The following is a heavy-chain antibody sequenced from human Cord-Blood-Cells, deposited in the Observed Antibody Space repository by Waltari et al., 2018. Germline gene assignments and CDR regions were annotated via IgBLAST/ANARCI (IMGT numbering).Heavy chain of an antibody. V-gene: IGHV3-30*04. CDR2: ISYDGINK. D-gene: IGHD6-13*01. CDR1: GFTFSSYA. Sequence: QVQLVESGGGVVQPGRSLRLSCAASGFTFSSYATPWFSQAPGRGVEWVGVISYDGINKYYADSVKGRFTISRDNSKNTLYLQMNSLRAEDTAVYYCGVDSSSWYYFDYWGQGTLVTVSS. CDR3: GVDSSSWYYFDY. J-gene: IGHJ4*02.